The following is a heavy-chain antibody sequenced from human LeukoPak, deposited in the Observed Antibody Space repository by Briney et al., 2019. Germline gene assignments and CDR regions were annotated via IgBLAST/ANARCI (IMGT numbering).Heavy chain of an antibody. D-gene: IGHD2-15*01. CDR2: INQSGST. Sequence: SETLSLTCAVYGGTFSGYYWSWIRQPPGKGLEWIGEINQSGSTNYNPSLKSRVTISVDTFNNQFSLKLSSVTAADTAVYYCARGHSGLPSERRLFDLNLRAFDYWGQGTRVTVSS. CDR3: ARGHSGLPSERRLFDLNLRAFDY. V-gene: IGHV4-34*01. CDR1: GGTFSGYY. J-gene: IGHJ4*02.